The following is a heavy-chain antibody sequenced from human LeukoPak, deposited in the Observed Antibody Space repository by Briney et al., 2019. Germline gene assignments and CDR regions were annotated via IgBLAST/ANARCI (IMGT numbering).Heavy chain of an antibody. Sequence: PGGALRLSCAASRYTFSSYWMSRVRQAPGKGLEWVANIKQDGSEKYYVDSVKGRFTISRDNAKNSLYLQIYSLRAQDTAVYSCARVAHPGYYFWGGYASPYYYMEIWGKGAPVTLSS. V-gene: IGHV3-7*01. CDR2: IKQDGSEK. CDR1: RYTFSSYW. D-gene: IGHD3-3*01. J-gene: IGHJ6*03. CDR3: ARVAHPGYYFWGGYASPYYYMEI.